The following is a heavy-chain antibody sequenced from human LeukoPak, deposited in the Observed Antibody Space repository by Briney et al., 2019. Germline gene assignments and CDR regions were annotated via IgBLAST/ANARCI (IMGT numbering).Heavy chain of an antibody. CDR3: ARDGGYQLPAPSDY. Sequence: GASVKVSCKASGGTFSSYAISWVRQAPGQGLEWMGWISAYNGNTNYAQKLQGRVTVTTDTSTSTAYMELRSLRSDDTAVYYCARDGGYQLPAPSDYWGQGTLVTVPS. V-gene: IGHV1-18*01. CDR1: GGTFSSYA. J-gene: IGHJ4*02. D-gene: IGHD2-2*01. CDR2: ISAYNGNT.